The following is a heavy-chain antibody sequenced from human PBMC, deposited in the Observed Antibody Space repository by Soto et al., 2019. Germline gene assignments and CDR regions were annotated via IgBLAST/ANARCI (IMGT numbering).Heavy chain of an antibody. V-gene: IGHV5-51*01. Sequence: GESLKISCKGSGYSFTSYWIGWVRQMPGKGLEWMGIIYPGDSVTRYSPSFQGQVTISADKFISTAYLQWSSLKASDTAMYYCASQEMATKNVDAFDIWGQGTMVTVSS. CDR1: GYSFTSYW. D-gene: IGHD5-12*01. J-gene: IGHJ3*02. CDR2: IYPGDSVT. CDR3: ASQEMATKNVDAFDI.